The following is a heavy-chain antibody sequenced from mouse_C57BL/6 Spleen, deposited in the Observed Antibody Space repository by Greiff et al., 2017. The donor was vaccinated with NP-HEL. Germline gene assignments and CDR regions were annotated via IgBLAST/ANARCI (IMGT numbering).Heavy chain of an antibody. Sequence: EVQLVESEGGLVQPGSSMKLSCTASGFTFSDYYMAWVRQVPEKGLEWVANINYDGSSTYYLDSLKSRFIISRDNAKNILYLQMSSLKSEDTATYYCARARDYYGSSPVWYFDVWGTGTTVTVSS. CDR1: GFTFSDYY. J-gene: IGHJ1*03. CDR2: INYDGSST. CDR3: ARARDYYGSSPVWYFDV. D-gene: IGHD1-1*01. V-gene: IGHV5-16*01.